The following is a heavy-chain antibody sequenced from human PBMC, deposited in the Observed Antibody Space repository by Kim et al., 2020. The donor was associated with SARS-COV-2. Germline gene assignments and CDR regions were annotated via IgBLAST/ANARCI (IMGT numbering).Heavy chain of an antibody. CDR2: T. J-gene: IGHJ4*02. CDR3: ARVAERYYFDY. D-gene: IGHD6-25*01. Sequence: TNYNPSLTSRVTISVDTSKNQFSLKPSSVTAADTAVYYCARVAERYYFDYWGQGTLVTVSS. V-gene: IGHV4-59*01.